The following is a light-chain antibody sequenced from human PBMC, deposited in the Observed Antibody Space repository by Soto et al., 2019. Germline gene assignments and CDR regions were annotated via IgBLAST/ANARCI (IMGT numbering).Light chain of an antibody. CDR1: QSVSSY. CDR3: QQYGSSPT. V-gene: IGKV3-20*01. J-gene: IGKJ1*01. CDR2: GAS. Sequence: EIVLTQSPGTLSLSPGERATLSCRASQSVSSYLAWYQQKPGQAPRLLIYGASSRATGTPDRFSGSGSGTDFTLTISRLAPEDFAVYYCQQYGSSPTFGQGTKVDI.